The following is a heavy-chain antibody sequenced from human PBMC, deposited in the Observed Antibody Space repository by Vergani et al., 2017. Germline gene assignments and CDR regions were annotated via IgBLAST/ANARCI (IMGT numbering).Heavy chain of an antibody. D-gene: IGHD3-3*01. V-gene: IGHV4-4*03. Sequence: QVQLQESGPGLVKPPGTLSLTCAVSGGSISSSNWWSWVRQPPGKGLEWIGEIYHSGSTNYNPSLKSRVTISVDKSKNQFSLKLSSVTAADMAVYYCARGVGAYYDFWSGPRGSYYFDYWGQGTLVTVSS. CDR3: ARGVGAYYDFWSGPRGSYYFDY. J-gene: IGHJ4*02. CDR2: IYHSGST. CDR1: GGSISSSNW.